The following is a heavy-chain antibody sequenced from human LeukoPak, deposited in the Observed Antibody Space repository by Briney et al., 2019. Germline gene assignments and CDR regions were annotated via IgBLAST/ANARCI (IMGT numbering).Heavy chain of an antibody. V-gene: IGHV1-69*06. CDR1: GGTFSSYA. CDR3: ARDREQQWLGFDY. D-gene: IGHD6-19*01. CDR2: IIPIFGTA. J-gene: IGHJ4*02. Sequence: ASVKVSCKASGGTFSSYAISWVRQAPGQGLEWIGGIIPIFGTANYAQKFQGRVTITADKSTSTAYMELSSLRSEDTAVYYCARDREQQWLGFDYWGQGTLVTVSS.